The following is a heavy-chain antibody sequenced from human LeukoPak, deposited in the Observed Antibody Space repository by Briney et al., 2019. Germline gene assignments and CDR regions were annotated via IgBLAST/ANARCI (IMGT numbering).Heavy chain of an antibody. D-gene: IGHD5-18*01. Sequence: SETLSLTCAVYGGSFSGYYWSWIRQPPGKGLEWIGEINHSGSTNYNPSLKSRVTISVDTFKNQFSLKLSSVTAADTAVYYCARVGGRLDTAMVRDYYYGMDVWGQGTTVTVSS. V-gene: IGHV4-34*01. CDR1: GGSFSGYY. CDR2: INHSGST. J-gene: IGHJ6*02. CDR3: ARVGGRLDTAMVRDYYYGMDV.